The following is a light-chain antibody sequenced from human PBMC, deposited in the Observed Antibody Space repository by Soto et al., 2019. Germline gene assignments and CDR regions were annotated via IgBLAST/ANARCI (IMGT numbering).Light chain of an antibody. Sequence: DIVMTQSPLCLPVTPGEPASISCRSSQSLLHSNGYNYLDWYLQKPGQSPQLLIYLGSNRASEVPDRFSGSGSGTDFTLKFSRVEAEDVGVYYCMQALQTPPYTFGQGTKLEIK. CDR3: MQALQTPPYT. V-gene: IGKV2-28*01. CDR2: LGS. J-gene: IGKJ2*01. CDR1: QSLLHSNGYNY.